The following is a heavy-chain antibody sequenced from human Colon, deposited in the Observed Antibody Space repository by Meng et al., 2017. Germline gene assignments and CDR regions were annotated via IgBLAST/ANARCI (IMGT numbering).Heavy chain of an antibody. CDR1: GFTFSNYE. CDR2: VSTSSDIT. Sequence: GESLKISCAASGFTFSNYEMNWVRQAPGTGLEWISYVSTSSDITHYADSVKGRFTISRDNVRNSMYLQMNSLRAEDTAVYYCARDRGSGWSEEESGFDYWGQGTQVT. D-gene: IGHD6-19*01. J-gene: IGHJ4*02. V-gene: IGHV3-48*03. CDR3: ARDRGSGWSEEESGFDY.